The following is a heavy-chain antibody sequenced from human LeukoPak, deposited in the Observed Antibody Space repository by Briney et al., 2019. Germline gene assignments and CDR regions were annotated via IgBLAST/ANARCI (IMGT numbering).Heavy chain of an antibody. CDR2: IGSSSSYI. J-gene: IGHJ4*02. CDR3: ARDNEEYYFDY. CDR1: GFTFSSYS. Sequence: GGSLRLSCAASGFTFSSYSMNWVRQAPGKGLEWVSSIGSSSSYIYYADSVKGRFTISRDNAKNSLYLQMNSLRAEDTAVYYCARDNEEYYFDYWGQGTLVTVSS. D-gene: IGHD1-1*01. V-gene: IGHV3-21*01.